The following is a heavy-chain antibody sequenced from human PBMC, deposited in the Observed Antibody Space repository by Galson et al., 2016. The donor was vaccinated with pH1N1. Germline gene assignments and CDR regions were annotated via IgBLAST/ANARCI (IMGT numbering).Heavy chain of an antibody. CDR2: VNPGGSTI. CDR3: ARRYDCGDYRGDAFDI. D-gene: IGHD4-17*01. CDR1: GYSFTSQW. J-gene: IGHJ3*02. V-gene: IGHV5-51*03. Sequence: QSGAEVKKPGESLKISCKASGYSFTSQWIAWVRQVPGQGLEWVGVVNPGGSTIRYSPPFQGQVTISSDKSINIAYLQWISLRASDTATYYCARRYDCGDYRGDAFDIWGQGTVVIVSS.